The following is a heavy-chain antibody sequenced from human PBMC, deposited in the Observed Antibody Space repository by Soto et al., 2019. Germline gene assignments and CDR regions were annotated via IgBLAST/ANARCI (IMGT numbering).Heavy chain of an antibody. J-gene: IGHJ6*02. CDR3: ARVLAAAAHLSYYYGMDV. V-gene: IGHV3-30-3*01. D-gene: IGHD6-13*01. Sequence: SLRLSCAASGFTFSSYAMHWVRQAPGKGLEWVAVISYDGSNKYYADSVKGRFTISRDNSKNTLYLQMNSLRAEDTTVYYCARVLAAAAHLSYYYGMDVWGQGTTVTV. CDR2: ISYDGSNK. CDR1: GFTFSSYA.